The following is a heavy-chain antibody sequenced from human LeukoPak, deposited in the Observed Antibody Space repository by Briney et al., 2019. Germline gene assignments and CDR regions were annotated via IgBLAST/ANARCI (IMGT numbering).Heavy chain of an antibody. Sequence: PGGSLRLSCAASGFTFSSYGMHWVRQAPGKGLEWVAVISYDGSNKYYADSVKGRFTISRDNSKNTLYLQMNSLRAEDTAVYYCAKDTTYGHCSGGSCRLGGGAFDIWGQGTMVTVS. CDR2: ISYDGSNK. D-gene: IGHD2-15*01. V-gene: IGHV3-30*18. CDR3: AKDTTYGHCSGGSCRLGGGAFDI. CDR1: GFTFSSYG. J-gene: IGHJ3*02.